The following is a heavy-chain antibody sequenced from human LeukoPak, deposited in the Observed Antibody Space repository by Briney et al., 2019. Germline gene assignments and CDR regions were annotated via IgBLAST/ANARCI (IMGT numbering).Heavy chain of an antibody. CDR3: ARVSLRVDDSSGYYYAH. J-gene: IGHJ1*01. D-gene: IGHD3-22*01. Sequence: SETLSLTCAVYGGSFSGYYWSWIRQPPGKGLEWIGEINHSGSTNYNPSLKSRVTISVDTSKNQFSLKLSSVTAADTAVYYCARVSLRVDDSSGYYYAHGGQGPLVTVSS. CDR2: INHSGST. CDR1: GGSFSGYY. V-gene: IGHV4-34*01.